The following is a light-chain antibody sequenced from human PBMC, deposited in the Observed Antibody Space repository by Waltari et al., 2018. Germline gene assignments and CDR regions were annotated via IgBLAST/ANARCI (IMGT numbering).Light chain of an antibody. CDR1: QSVSSN. V-gene: IGKV3-11*01. Sequence: EIVLTQSPATLSLSPGERATLSCRASQSVSSNLAWYQQKPGQAPRLLIYDTSNRATGIPDRFSGSGSGTDFTLTISSLEPEDFAVYYCQQRSNWRTFGQGTKVEIK. J-gene: IGKJ1*01. CDR2: DTS. CDR3: QQRSNWRT.